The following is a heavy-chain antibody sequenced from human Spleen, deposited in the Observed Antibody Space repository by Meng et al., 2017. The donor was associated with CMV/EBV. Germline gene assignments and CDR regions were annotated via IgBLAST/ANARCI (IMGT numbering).Heavy chain of an antibody. CDR3: GRGDYNFPEI. Sequence: SLPCAESGGSLSGYWWAYMRQPPGKGLEWIGEINHSAMTYYNPSLKSRVTLSLDTSKNQFSLRLNSVTAADTAVYYCGRGDYNFPEIWGQGALVTVSS. D-gene: IGHD3-3*01. J-gene: IGHJ4*02. CDR2: INHSAMT. V-gene: IGHV4-34*01. CDR1: GGSLSGYW.